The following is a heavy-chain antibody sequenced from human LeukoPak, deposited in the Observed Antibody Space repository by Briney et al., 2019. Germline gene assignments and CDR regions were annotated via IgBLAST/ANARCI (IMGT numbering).Heavy chain of an antibody. V-gene: IGHV3-7*01. CDR3: ASLGPYWYFDL. J-gene: IGHJ2*01. CDR1: GFTFSNYW. D-gene: IGHD3-10*01. Sequence: GGSLRLSCAASGFTFSNYWMSWVRQAPGKGLEWVANIKQDGSEKYYVDSVKGRFTISRDNAKNSLYLQMSSLRAEDTAVYYCASLGPYWYFDLWGRGTLVTVSS. CDR2: IKQDGSEK.